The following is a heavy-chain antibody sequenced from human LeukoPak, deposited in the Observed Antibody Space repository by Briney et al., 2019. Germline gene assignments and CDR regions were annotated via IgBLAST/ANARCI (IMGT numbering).Heavy chain of an antibody. Sequence: GGSLRLSCAASGFTVSSNYMSWVRQAPGKGLEWVSVIYSGGSTYYADSVKGRFTISRDNSKNTLYLQMNSLRAEDTAVYYCARDGQDGLWGYYYGMDVWGQGTTVTVSS. V-gene: IGHV3-53*01. CDR2: IYSGGST. CDR3: ARDGQDGLWGYYYGMDV. J-gene: IGHJ6*02. CDR1: GFTVSSNY. D-gene: IGHD3-16*01.